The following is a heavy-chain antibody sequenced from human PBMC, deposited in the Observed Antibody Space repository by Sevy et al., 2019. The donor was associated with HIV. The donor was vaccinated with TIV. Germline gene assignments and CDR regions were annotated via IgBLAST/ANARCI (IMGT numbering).Heavy chain of an antibody. D-gene: IGHD6-6*01. CDR2: IRTKPYGGTA. CDR3: SRGAFGSSAGIHYYGLDV. CDR1: GFAFGDYA. J-gene: IGHJ6*02. V-gene: IGHV3-49*03. Sequence: GGCLRLSCTASGFAFGDYAMTWIRQVPGKGLEWVGFIRTKPYGGTAYYAASAKGRFTISRDDSKSIAYLQMSNLKTEDTAVYYCSRGAFGSSAGIHYYGLDVWGQGTTVTVSS.